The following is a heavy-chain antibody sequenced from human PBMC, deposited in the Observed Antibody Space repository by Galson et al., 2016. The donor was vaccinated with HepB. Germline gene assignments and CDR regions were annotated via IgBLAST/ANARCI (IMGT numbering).Heavy chain of an antibody. CDR1: GGSIRSSDSY. D-gene: IGHD4-11*01. J-gene: IGHJ5*02. CDR3: ARLTLNEHSNNWFDP. Sequence: ETLSLTCTVSGGSIRSSDSYWSWIRQPPGKGLECIGSMFYTGTTYFNPSLKSRVTISVDTSKNQSSLKLRSVTAADTAVYFCARLTLNEHSNNWFDPWGQGTLVTVSS. V-gene: IGHV4-39*07. CDR2: MFYTGTT.